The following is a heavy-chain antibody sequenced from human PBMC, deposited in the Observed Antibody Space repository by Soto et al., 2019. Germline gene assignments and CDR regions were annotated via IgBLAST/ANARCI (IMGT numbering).Heavy chain of an antibody. J-gene: IGHJ4*01. D-gene: IGHD6-6*01. CDR1: GYTFTNYG. Sequence: QVQLVQSGAEVKKPGASLKVSCKASGYTFTNYGINWVRQAPGQGLEWLGWVSAYNGEKRYGQRVHARIIMTTDTSTTTANMELRSLRSDDTAVYYCSRGTSIPASGDYWGQGTLVTVST. CDR2: VSAYNGEK. V-gene: IGHV1-18*01. CDR3: SRGTSIPASGDY.